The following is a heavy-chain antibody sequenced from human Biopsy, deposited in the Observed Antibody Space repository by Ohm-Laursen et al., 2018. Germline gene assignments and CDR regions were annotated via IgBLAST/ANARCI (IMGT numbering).Heavy chain of an antibody. CDR2: ISYDGSKT. CDR3: VRGANGFDY. CDR1: GFTFSNSG. V-gene: IGHV3-30*03. Sequence: SLRLSCAASGFTFSNSGMHWVRQAPGKGLEWVAAISYDGSKTDYGDSVKGRLNISRDNSKNTLDLQMNSLRTEDTAVYYCVRGANGFDYWGQGTLVTASS. D-gene: IGHD1-1*01. J-gene: IGHJ4*02.